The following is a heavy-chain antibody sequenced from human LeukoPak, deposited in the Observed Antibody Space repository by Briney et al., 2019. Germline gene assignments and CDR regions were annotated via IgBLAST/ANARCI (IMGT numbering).Heavy chain of an antibody. CDR3: AGGQMFTSGGFDD. J-gene: IGHJ4*02. V-gene: IGHV3-53*01. CDR2: IYTGGDT. Sequence: GGSLRLSCAASGFTFKSYSMNWVRQAPGKGLEWVSVIYTGGDTKYADSVRGRFTISRDNSKNTVNLQMNSLRDEDTALYYCAGGQMFTSGGFDDWGQGTLVTVSS. CDR1: GFTFKSYS. D-gene: IGHD6-19*01.